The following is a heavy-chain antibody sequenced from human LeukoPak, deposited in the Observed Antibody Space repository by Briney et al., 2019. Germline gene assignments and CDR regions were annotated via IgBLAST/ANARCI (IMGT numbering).Heavy chain of an antibody. D-gene: IGHD6-13*01. V-gene: IGHV1-69*06. CDR1: GGTFSSYA. Sequence: SVKVSCKASGGTFSSYAISWVRQAPGQGLEWMGGIIPIFGTANYAQKFQGRVTITADKSTSTAYMELSSLRSDDTAVYYCARDDHVGSSSWYQPAYYYYYYMDVWGKGTTVTVSS. CDR2: IIPIFGTA. CDR3: ARDDHVGSSSWYQPAYYYYYYMDV. J-gene: IGHJ6*03.